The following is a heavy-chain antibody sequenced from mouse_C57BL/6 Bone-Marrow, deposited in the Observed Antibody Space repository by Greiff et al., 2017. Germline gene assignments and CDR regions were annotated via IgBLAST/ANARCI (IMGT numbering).Heavy chain of an antibody. CDR3: ARYNYGDY. CDR2: IRSRANGYTT. J-gene: IGHJ2*01. V-gene: IGHV7-3*01. CDR1: GFTFTDYY. Sequence: EVQLVESGGGLVQPGGSLSLSCAASGFTFTDYYMSWVRQPPGKALEWLGFIRSRANGYTTEYSASVKGRFTISRDNSQSILYLQMNALRAEDSATYYCARYNYGDYWGQGTTLTVSS.